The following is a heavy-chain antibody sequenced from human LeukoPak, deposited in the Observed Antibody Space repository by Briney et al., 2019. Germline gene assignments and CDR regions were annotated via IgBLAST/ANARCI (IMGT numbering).Heavy chain of an antibody. V-gene: IGHV4-59*01. CDR2: IYYTGTT. D-gene: IGHD4-11*01. J-gene: IGHJ6*03. CDR1: GDSIPGDY. Sequence: SETLSLTCTVSGDSIPGDYWTWIRQPPGKGLEWIGYIYYTGTTNYNPSLKSRLTISVDMSKNQFSLNLSSMTAADTAVYYCARVGRTEEGGYSYYYIDVWGYGTTVTVSS. CDR3: ARVGRTEEGGYSYYYIDV.